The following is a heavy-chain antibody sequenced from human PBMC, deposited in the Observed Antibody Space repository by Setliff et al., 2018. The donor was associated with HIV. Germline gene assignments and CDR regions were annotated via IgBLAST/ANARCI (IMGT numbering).Heavy chain of an antibody. CDR3: AREPSGYDIMTGYWEDAFDI. D-gene: IGHD3-9*01. V-gene: IGHV1-18*01. Sequence: ASVKVSCKSSGYTFSQYGISWVRQAPGQGLEWMGWISTYNGQRNYAQKVQGRVTFTTDTSTSTAYMELRSLRSDDTAVYYCAREPSGYDIMTGYWEDAFDIWGQGTMVTVS. J-gene: IGHJ3*02. CDR2: ISTYNGQR. CDR1: GYTFSQYG.